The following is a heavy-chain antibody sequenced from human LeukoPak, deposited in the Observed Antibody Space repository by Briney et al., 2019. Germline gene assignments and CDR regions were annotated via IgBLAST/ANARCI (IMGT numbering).Heavy chain of an antibody. CDR1: GFTFSDYH. CDR3: TRDGDTSGYSD. V-gene: IGHV3-7*01. J-gene: IGHJ4*02. CDR2: INQDGGKT. Sequence: GGSLRLSCAASGFTFSDYHMGWVRQGPGKGLEWVANINQDGGKTYYVDSVKGRFTISRDNAKNSLYLQMNSLRAEDTAVYYCTRDGDTSGYSDWGQGTLVTVSS. D-gene: IGHD3-22*01.